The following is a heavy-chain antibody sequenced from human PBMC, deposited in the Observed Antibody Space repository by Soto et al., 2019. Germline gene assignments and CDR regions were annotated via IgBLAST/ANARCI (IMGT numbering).Heavy chain of an antibody. J-gene: IGHJ4*02. CDR2: IFYSGST. Sequence: SETLSLTCTVSGDSISSGGSYWNWIRQRPGKGLEWMGYIFYSGSTYYNPSLKSRVTISGDTSKNQFSLRLTSVTAADTAVYYCARHPPYGPLDYWGQGTLVTVSS. CDR1: GDSISSGGSY. V-gene: IGHV4-30-4*08. D-gene: IGHD4-17*01. CDR3: ARHPPYGPLDY.